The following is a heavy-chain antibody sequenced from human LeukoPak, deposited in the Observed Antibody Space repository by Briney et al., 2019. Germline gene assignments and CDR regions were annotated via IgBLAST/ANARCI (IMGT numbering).Heavy chain of an antibody. V-gene: IGHV4-39*01. CDR1: GGSISSSSYY. CDR3: ASPSPHCSSTSCPNGGFFDY. D-gene: IGHD2-2*01. CDR2: ICYSGSA. J-gene: IGHJ4*02. Sequence: SETLSLTCTVSGGSISSSSYYWGWIRQPPGKGLEWIGSICYSGSAYYNPSLKSRVTISVDTSKNQFSLKLSSVTAADTAVYYCASPSPHCSSTSCPNGGFFDYWGQGTLVTVSS.